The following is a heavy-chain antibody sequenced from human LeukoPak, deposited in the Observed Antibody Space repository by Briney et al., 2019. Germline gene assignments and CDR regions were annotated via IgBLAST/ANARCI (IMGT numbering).Heavy chain of an antibody. D-gene: IGHD6-19*01. CDR1: GFTFSSYG. J-gene: IGHJ3*02. CDR2: ISGSGGST. CDR3: AKRPRRQWLVLGGMSAFDI. Sequence: PGGTLRLSCAASGFTFSSYGMSWVRQAPGKGLEWVSAISGSGGSTYYADSVKGRFTISRDNSKNTLYLQMNSLRAEDTAVYYCAKRPRRQWLVLGGMSAFDIWGQGTMVTVSS. V-gene: IGHV3-23*01.